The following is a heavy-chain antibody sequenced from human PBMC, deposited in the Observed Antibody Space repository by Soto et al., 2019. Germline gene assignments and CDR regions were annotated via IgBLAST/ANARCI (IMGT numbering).Heavy chain of an antibody. V-gene: IGHV1-69*13. CDR2: IIPIFGTA. CDR1: GGTFSSYA. CDR3: ATEAVAGPYYYGMDV. Sequence: SVKVSFNASGGTFSSYAIILVRQAPGQGLEWMGGIIPIFGTANYAQKFQGRVTITADESTSTAYMELSSLRSEDTAVYYCATEAVAGPYYYGMDVWGQGTTVTVSS. J-gene: IGHJ6*02. D-gene: IGHD6-13*01.